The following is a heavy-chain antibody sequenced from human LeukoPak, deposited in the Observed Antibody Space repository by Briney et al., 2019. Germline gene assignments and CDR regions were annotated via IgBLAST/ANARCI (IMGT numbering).Heavy chain of an antibody. CDR1: GYTLTELS. J-gene: IGHJ4*02. CDR2: FDPEDGET. D-gene: IGHD6-13*01. Sequence: ASVKVSCKVSGYTLTELSMHWVRQAPGKGREWMGGFDPEDGETIYAQKFQGRVTMTEDTSTDTAYMELSSLRSEDTAVYYCATEKYSSSRNCKYYFDYWGQGTLVTVSS. CDR3: ATEKYSSSRNCKYYFDY. V-gene: IGHV1-24*01.